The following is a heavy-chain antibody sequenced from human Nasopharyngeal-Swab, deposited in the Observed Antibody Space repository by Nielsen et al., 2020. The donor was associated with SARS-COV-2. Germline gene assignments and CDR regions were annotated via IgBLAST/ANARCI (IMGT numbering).Heavy chain of an antibody. V-gene: IGHV3-23*01. Sequence: GESLKISCAASGFTFTNYAMSWVRQAPGKGLEWVSSISGGGGNAYYADSVEGRFTISKDTSKNTLYLQMNSLRSEDTAVYYCARASKMVRGVIITSYYYSYYMDVWGKGTTVTVSS. CDR1: GFTFTNYA. J-gene: IGHJ6*03. D-gene: IGHD3-10*01. CDR2: ISGGGGNA. CDR3: ARASKMVRGVIITSYYYSYYMDV.